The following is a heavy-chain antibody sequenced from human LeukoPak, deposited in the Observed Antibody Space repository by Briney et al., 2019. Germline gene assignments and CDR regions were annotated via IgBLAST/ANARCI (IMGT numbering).Heavy chain of an antibody. D-gene: IGHD3-3*01. CDR1: GFTFTTYA. J-gene: IGHJ3*02. V-gene: IGHV3-48*04. Sequence: GGSLRLSCAASGFTFTTYAMSWVRQAPGKGLEWVSYISSSGSTIYYADSVKGRFTISRDNAKNSLYLQMNSLRAEDTAVYYCARDRLYDFWSVQAFDIWGQGTMVTVSS. CDR3: ARDRLYDFWSVQAFDI. CDR2: ISSSGSTI.